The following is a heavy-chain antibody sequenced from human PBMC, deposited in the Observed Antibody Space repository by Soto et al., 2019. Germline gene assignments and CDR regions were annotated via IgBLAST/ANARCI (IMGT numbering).Heavy chain of an antibody. CDR2: INPNSGGT. CDR3: ARSLPGGNYDLYYYGMDV. CDR1: GYTFTGYY. D-gene: IGHD1-7*01. Sequence: AASVKVSCKASGYTFTGYYMHWVRQAPGQGLEWMGWINPNSGGTNYAQKFQGWVTMTRDTSISTAYMELSRLRSDDTAVYYCARSLPGGNYDLYYYGMDVWGQGTTVTVSS. J-gene: IGHJ6*02. V-gene: IGHV1-2*04.